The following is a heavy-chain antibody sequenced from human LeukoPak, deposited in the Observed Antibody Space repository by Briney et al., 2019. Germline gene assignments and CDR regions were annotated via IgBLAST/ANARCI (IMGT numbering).Heavy chain of an antibody. V-gene: IGHV3-21*01. CDR2: ISSSSSYI. Sequence: GGSLRLSCAASGFTFSSYSMNWVRQAPGKGLEWVSSISSSSSYIYYADSVKGRFTISRDNAKNSLYLQMNSLRAEDTAVYYCARDASAAAGRYHFDYWGQGTLVTVSS. CDR3: ARDASAAAGRYHFDY. D-gene: IGHD6-13*01. CDR1: GFTFSSYS. J-gene: IGHJ4*02.